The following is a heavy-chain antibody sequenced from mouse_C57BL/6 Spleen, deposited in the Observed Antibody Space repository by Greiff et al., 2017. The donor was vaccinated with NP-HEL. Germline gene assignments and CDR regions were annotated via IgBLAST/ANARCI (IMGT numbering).Heavy chain of an antibody. J-gene: IGHJ2*01. CDR1: GYTFTSYW. Sequence: QVQLQQPGAELVKAGASVKMSCKASGYTFTSYWMHWVKQRLGQGLEWFAETNPTNGRTYYNEKFKSKDTLTVDKSYSTAYMLLSGPTFEDSAVYYCARSKKIVATYFDYWGQGTTLTVSS. CDR2: TNPTNGRT. V-gene: IGHV1S81*02. D-gene: IGHD1-1*01. CDR3: ARSKKIVATYFDY.